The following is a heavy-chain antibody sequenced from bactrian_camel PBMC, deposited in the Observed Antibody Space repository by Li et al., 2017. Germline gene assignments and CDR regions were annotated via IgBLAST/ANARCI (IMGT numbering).Heavy chain of an antibody. CDR2: IFSDGSKA. V-gene: IGHV3S6*01. CDR3: AAGGFDY. D-gene: IGHD1*01. J-gene: IGHJ4*01. Sequence: VQLVESGGGLVKPGEALRLSCIVTGFSFSDYGMAWVRQAPGKGLEWLSVIFSDGSKAFYANSVKGRFTVSRDNAKNMMYLQMNSLKSEDTALYYCAAGGFDYWSQGTQVTVS. CDR1: GFSFSDYG.